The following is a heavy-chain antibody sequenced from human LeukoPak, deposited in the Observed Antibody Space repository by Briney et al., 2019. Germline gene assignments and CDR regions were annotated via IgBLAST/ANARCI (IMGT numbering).Heavy chain of an antibody. CDR2: MTSDTRTI. D-gene: IGHD3-3*01. J-gene: IGHJ4*02. CDR1: GFEFSVYS. V-gene: IGHV3-48*02. Sequence: GGSLRLSCAASGFEFSVYSMNWVRQAPGKGLEWVSYMTSDTRTIYYAVSVQGRFTISRDNAKNSVYLQMDSLRHEDTAVYYCARSVEGSFDYWGQGTLVTVSS. CDR3: ARSVEGSFDY.